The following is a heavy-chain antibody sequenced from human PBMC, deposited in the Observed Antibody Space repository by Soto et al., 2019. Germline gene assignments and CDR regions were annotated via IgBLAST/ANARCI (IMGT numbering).Heavy chain of an antibody. CDR3: ARDYGDYVGWFAP. J-gene: IGHJ5*02. D-gene: IGHD4-17*01. V-gene: IGHV4-31*03. CDR2: IYYSGNT. CDR1: GGSINSGAYY. Sequence: QVQLQESGPGLVKPSQTLSLTCTVSGGSINSGAYYWSWIRQHPGKGLEWIGHIYYSGNTYYNPSLKSRLTMSVDTSKNPFSLKLSSVTAADTAIYYCARDYGDYVGWFAPWGQGTLVTVSS.